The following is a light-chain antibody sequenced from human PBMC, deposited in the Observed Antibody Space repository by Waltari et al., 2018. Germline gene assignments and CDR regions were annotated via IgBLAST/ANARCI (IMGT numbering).Light chain of an antibody. CDR2: GAS. CDR1: QRVSSSY. Sequence: EIVLTQSPATLSLSPGERATLSCRASQRVSSSYLAWYQQKPGQAPRLLIYGASSRATGIPDRFSGSGSGTDFTLTISRLEPEDFAVYYCQQYGSSPLFGQGTKLEIK. J-gene: IGKJ2*01. CDR3: QQYGSSPL. V-gene: IGKV3-20*01.